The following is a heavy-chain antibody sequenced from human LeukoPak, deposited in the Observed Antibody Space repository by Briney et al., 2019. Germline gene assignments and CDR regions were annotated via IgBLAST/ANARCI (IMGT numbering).Heavy chain of an antibody. CDR3: AKVPHGDYAVDY. V-gene: IGHV3-30*18. CDR1: GFXFSSYG. J-gene: IGHJ4*02. D-gene: IGHD4-17*01. Sequence: GGSLRLSCAASGFXFSSYGIHWVRQAPGKGLEWVAVISYDGSNKYYADSVKGRFTISRDNSKNTLYLQMNSLRAEDTAVYYCAKVPHGDYAVDYWGQGTLVTVSS. CDR2: ISYDGSNK.